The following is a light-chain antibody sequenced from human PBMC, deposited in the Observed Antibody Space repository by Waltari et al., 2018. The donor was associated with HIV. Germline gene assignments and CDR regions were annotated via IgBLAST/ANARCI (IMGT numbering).Light chain of an antibody. J-gene: IGLJ3*02. CDR2: SPN. CDR1: SGSVSTNYY. V-gene: IGLV8-61*01. CDR3: VLYMGSGIWV. Sequence: QTVVTQEPSFSVSPGGTVTLTCGLSSGSVSTNYYPSWYQQTPGHAPRTPIYSPNTRSSGVPDRFSGSILGNKAALTITGAQADDESEYHCVLYMGSGIWVFGGGTKLTVL.